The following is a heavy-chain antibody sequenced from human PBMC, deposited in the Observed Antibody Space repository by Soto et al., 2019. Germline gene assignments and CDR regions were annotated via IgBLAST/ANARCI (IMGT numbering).Heavy chain of an antibody. D-gene: IGHD2-21*02. CDR3: ARQGSPYCGGDCYSGFDY. J-gene: IGHJ4*02. V-gene: IGHV5-10-1*01. CDR2: IDPSDSYT. CDR1: GYSFTSYW. Sequence: GESLKISCKGSGYSFTSYWITWVRQMPGEGLEWMGNIDPSDSYTNYSPSFQGHVTISADKSISTAYLQWSSLKASDTAMYYCARQGSPYCGGDCYSGFDYWGQGTLVTVSS.